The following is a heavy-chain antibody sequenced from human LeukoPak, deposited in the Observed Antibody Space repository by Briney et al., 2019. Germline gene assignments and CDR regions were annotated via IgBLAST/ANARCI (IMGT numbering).Heavy chain of an antibody. CDR1: GFTFSGSA. V-gene: IGHV3-73*01. CDR3: TGGYSYGL. Sequence: GGSLKLSCAASGFTFSGSAMHWVRQASGKGLEWVGRIRSKANSYATAYAASVKGRFTTSRDDSKNTAYLQMNSLKTEDTAVYCCTGGYSYGLWGQGTLVTVSS. J-gene: IGHJ4*02. CDR2: IRSKANSYAT. D-gene: IGHD5-18*01.